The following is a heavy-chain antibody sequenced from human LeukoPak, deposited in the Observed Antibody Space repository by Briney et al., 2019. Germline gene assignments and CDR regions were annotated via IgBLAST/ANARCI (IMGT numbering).Heavy chain of an antibody. CDR3: AGGYGSGVMSPYGLDD. D-gene: IGHD3-10*01. J-gene: IGHJ6*04. Sequence: ASVTVSCQASGVTFSDYPISGVRQAPGQGPEGMGGIVPRLGTADYAQQSQGRVTITADMSTTTAYMELSSLRSDDTAIYYCAGGYGSGVMSPYGLDDWGTGTTVIVSS. CDR2: IVPRLGTA. CDR1: GVTFSDYP. V-gene: IGHV1-69*06.